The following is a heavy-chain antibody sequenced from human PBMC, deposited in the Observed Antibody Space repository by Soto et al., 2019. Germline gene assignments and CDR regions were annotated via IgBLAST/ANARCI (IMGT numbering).Heavy chain of an antibody. V-gene: IGHV4-4*07. CDR1: GASISGYY. Sequence: LSLTFTVSGASISGYYWSWIRRSAGKGLEWIGRIYATGTTDYNPSLKSRVMMSVDTSKRQFSLKLRSVTAADTAVYYCVRDGTKTLRDWFDPWGQGISVTVSS. J-gene: IGHJ5*02. D-gene: IGHD1-1*01. CDR3: VRDGTKTLRDWFDP. CDR2: IYATGTT.